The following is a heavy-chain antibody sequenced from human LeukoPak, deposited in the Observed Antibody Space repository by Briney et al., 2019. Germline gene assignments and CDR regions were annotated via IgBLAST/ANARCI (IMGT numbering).Heavy chain of an antibody. Sequence: GGSLRLSCAGSGFTFSNYTMSWVRQAPGKGLEWVSAISGSDAITYYAGSVRGRFTSSRDNSKTTLYLQMNSLRADDTAVYYCARYLPMVGTELPLFDHWGQGTLVTVSS. CDR1: GFTFSNYT. CDR3: ARYLPMVGTELPLFDH. CDR2: ISGSDAIT. J-gene: IGHJ4*02. D-gene: IGHD3-9*01. V-gene: IGHV3-23*01.